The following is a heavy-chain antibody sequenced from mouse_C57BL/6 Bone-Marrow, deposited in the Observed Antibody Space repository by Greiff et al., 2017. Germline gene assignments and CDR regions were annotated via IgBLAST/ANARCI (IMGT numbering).Heavy chain of an antibody. Sequence: VQLQQSGAELVRPGASVKLSCTASGFNIKDDYIHWVKQRPEQGLEWLGWIDPGIGDTEYASKFQGKATITSDTSSNTAYLQLSSLTSEDTAVYYCASFEGNYVDFWGQGNPLTVAS. J-gene: IGHJ2*01. V-gene: IGHV14-4*01. D-gene: IGHD6-1*01. CDR3: ASFEGNYVDF. CDR2: IDPGIGDT. CDR1: GFNIKDDY.